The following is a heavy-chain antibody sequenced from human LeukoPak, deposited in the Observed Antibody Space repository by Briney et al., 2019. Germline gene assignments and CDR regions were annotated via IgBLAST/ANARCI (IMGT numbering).Heavy chain of an antibody. CDR1: GFTFSSYE. CDR2: ISSSGGST. D-gene: IGHD3-10*01. CDR3: AKRGTGYYYGSGSLDVHHPLDY. V-gene: IGHV3-23*01. Sequence: GGFLRLSCAASGFTFSSYEMNWVRQAPGKGLEWVSYISSSGGSTYYADSVKGRFTISRDNSKNTLYLQMNSLRAEDTAVYYCAKRGTGYYYGSGSLDVHHPLDYWGQGTLVTVSS. J-gene: IGHJ4*02.